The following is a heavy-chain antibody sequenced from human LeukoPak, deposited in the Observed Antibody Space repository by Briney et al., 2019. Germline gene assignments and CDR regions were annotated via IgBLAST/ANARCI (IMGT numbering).Heavy chain of an antibody. CDR1: GFTFSSYA. D-gene: IGHD4-17*01. CDR3: ARAPPLDGDSGPY. Sequence: PGRSLRLSCAASGFTFSSYAMHWVRQAPGKGLEWVAVISYDGSNKYYADSVKGRFTISRDNSKNTLYLQMNSLRAEDTAVYYCARAPPLDGDSGPYWGQGTLVTVSS. CDR2: ISYDGSNK. J-gene: IGHJ4*02. V-gene: IGHV3-30-3*01.